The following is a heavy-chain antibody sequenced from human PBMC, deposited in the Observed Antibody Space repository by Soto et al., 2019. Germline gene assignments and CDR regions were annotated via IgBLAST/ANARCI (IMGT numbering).Heavy chain of an antibody. V-gene: IGHV3-33*01. D-gene: IGHD3-10*01. Sequence: QVQLVESGGGVVQPGRSLRLSCAASGFTFSSYGMHWVRQAPGKGLEWVAVIWYDGSNKYYANSVKGRFTISRDNSKNTLYLQMNSLRADDTAVYYCARDSLWFGELNLPSDYWGQGTLVTVSS. CDR2: IWYDGSNK. CDR1: GFTFSSYG. J-gene: IGHJ4*02. CDR3: ARDSLWFGELNLPSDY.